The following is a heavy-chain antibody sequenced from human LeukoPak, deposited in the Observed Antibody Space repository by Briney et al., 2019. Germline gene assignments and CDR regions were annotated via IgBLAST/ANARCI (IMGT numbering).Heavy chain of an antibody. CDR3: ARDLSVAGRTYYFDY. CDR1: GFTSSIYT. D-gene: IGHD6-19*01. V-gene: IGHV3-21*01. J-gene: IGHJ4*02. Sequence: PGRSLRLSCAPSGFTSSIYTMNSVPQAPGKGLEWVSSISSSSRSISYTDSVKGRFTISRDNAKNSLCLQMSSLRAEDTAVYYCARDLSVAGRTYYFDYWGQGTLVTVSS. CDR2: ISSSSRSI.